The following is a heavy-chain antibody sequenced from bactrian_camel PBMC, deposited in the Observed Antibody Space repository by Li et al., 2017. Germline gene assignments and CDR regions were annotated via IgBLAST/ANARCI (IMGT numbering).Heavy chain of an antibody. CDR1: DSTATNYC. Sequence: QVQLVESGGGSVQAGGSLRLSCAASDSTATNYCMGWFRQAPGKEREGVGAINTGGGSTYYADSVQDRFTIIQDNNTKNTLYLQMNSLTPEDTAVYYCAADLPIDYEPCPHPLDFGVRGQGTQVTVS. CDR3: AADLPIDYEPCPHPLDFGV. J-gene: IGHJ6*01. V-gene: IGHV3S1*01. CDR2: INTGGGST. D-gene: IGHD4*01.